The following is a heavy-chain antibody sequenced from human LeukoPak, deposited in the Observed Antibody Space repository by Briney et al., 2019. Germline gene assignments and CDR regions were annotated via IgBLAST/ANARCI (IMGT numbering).Heavy chain of an antibody. D-gene: IGHD3-10*01. J-gene: IGHJ4*02. CDR1: GGSFSGYY. CDR2: IDHSGNT. CDR3: ARSYYYVDF. V-gene: IGHV4-34*01. Sequence: PSETLSLTCAVYGGSFSGYYWSWIRQPPGQGLEWIGEIDHSGNTNCDPSLKSRVTMSIDTSKSQFSLKLTSVTAADTAVYYCARSYYYVDFWAQGARVTVSS.